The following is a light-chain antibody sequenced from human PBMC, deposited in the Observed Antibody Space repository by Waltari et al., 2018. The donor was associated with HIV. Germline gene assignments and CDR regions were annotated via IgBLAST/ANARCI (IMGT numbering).Light chain of an antibody. Sequence: DIQMTQSPPSVSASVGDRVIITCRASQDINTWLAWYQQKPGKAPKLLIYATVNLQNGVPSRFSGSVSGTEFTLSITNLQPDDFATYYCQQSKSFPYTFGQGTNVEIK. V-gene: IGKV1D-12*01. CDR2: ATV. J-gene: IGKJ2*01. CDR1: QDINTW. CDR3: QQSKSFPYT.